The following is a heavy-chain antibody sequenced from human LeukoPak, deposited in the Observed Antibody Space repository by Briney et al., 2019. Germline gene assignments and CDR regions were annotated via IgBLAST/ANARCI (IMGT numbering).Heavy chain of an antibody. CDR2: IYYSGST. D-gene: IGHD6-19*01. Sequence: SATLSLTCTVSGGSISSYYWSWIRQPPGKGLEWIGYIYYSGSTNYNPSLKSRVTISVDTSKNQFSLKLSSVTAADTAVYYCASGTAVAARDYWGQGTLVTVSS. CDR3: ASGTAVAARDY. CDR1: GGSISSYY. J-gene: IGHJ4*02. V-gene: IGHV4-59*01.